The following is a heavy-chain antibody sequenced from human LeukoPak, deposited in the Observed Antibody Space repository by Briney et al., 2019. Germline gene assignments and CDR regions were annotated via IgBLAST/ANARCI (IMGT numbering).Heavy chain of an antibody. CDR1: GFTFSSYW. V-gene: IGHV3-7*01. CDR2: IKQDGSEK. D-gene: IGHD5-12*01. J-gene: IGHJ4*02. CDR3: AREGLYSGYDSISDY. Sequence: AGGSLRLSCAASGFTFSSYWMSWVRQAPGKGLEWVANIKQDGSEKYYVDSVKGRFTISRDNAKNSLYLQMNSLRAEDTAVYYCAREGLYSGYDSISDYWGQGTLATVSS.